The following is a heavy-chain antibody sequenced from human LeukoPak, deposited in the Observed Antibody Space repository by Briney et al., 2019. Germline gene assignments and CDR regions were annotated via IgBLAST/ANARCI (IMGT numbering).Heavy chain of an antibody. CDR1: GGSISSYY. CDR3: AREGLWFGEFQYYFDY. D-gene: IGHD3-10*01. Sequence: SETLSLTCTVSGGSISSYYWNWIRQPAGKGLEWIGRIHTSGSTNYNPSLKSRVTMSVDTSKNQFSLKLSSVTAADTAVYYCAREGLWFGEFQYYFDYWGQGTLVTVSS. V-gene: IGHV4-4*07. CDR2: IHTSGST. J-gene: IGHJ4*02.